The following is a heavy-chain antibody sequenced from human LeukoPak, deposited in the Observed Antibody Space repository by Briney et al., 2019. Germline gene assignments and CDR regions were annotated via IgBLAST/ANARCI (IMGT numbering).Heavy chain of an antibody. D-gene: IGHD6-6*01. J-gene: IGHJ4*02. CDR3: AREMTEYSSSYPDY. Sequence: PSETLSLTCTVSGGSISSYYWSWIRQPPGKGLQWIGYIHYSGSTNYNPSLKSRLTISVDTSKNQFSLKLTSVTAADTAVYYCAREMTEYSSSYPDYWGQGTLVTVSS. CDR1: GGSISSYY. V-gene: IGHV4-59*01. CDR2: IHYSGST.